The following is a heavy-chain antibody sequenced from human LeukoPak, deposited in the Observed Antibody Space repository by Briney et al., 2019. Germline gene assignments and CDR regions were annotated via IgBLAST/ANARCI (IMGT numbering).Heavy chain of an antibody. CDR1: GSSFTNYW. CDR2: IFPGDSDN. V-gene: IGHV5-51*01. Sequence: GASLKISCKGSGSSFTNYWIAWVRPMPGKGLEWMGIIFPGDSDNRYSPSLQGQVTISADNFISTAYLQWSSLKTSDTAMYYCARHPPYTTSWFRFNRFDTWGQGALVTVSS. D-gene: IGHD2-2*01. J-gene: IGHJ5*02. CDR3: ARHPPYTTSWFRFNRFDT.